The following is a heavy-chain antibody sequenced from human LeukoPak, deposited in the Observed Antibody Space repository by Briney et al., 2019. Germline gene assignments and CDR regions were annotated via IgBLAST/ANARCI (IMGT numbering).Heavy chain of an antibody. CDR1: GGTFSSYA. D-gene: IGHD6-13*01. J-gene: IGHJ3*02. Sequence: SVKVSCKASGGTFSSYAISWVRQAPGQGLEWRGGSIPIFGTANYAQKFQGRVTMTRDTSISTAYMELSRLRHDDTAVYFCARLIAAAINTFDIWGQGTMVTVSS. V-gene: IGHV1-69*05. CDR2: SIPIFGTA. CDR3: ARLIAAAINTFDI.